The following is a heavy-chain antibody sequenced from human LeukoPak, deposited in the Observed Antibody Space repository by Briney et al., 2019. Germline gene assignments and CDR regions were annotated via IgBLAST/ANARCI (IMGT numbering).Heavy chain of an antibody. CDR2: IFTSGST. J-gene: IGHJ4*02. D-gene: IGHD3-10*01. CDR3: AAYGSGGNYFDY. CDR1: GGSISTYY. V-gene: IGHV4-4*07. Sequence: PSETLSLTCTVSGGSISTYYWSWIRQPAGKGLEWIGRIFTSGSTNYNPSLKSRVTISIDTSKNQLSLKVTSVTAADTAVYYCAAYGSGGNYFDYWGQGALVTVSS.